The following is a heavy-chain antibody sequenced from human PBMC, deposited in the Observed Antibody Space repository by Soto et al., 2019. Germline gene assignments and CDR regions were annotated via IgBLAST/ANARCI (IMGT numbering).Heavy chain of an antibody. Sequence: ASVKVSCKASGYTFTSYAMHWVRQAPGQRLEWMGWINAGNGNTKYSQKFQGRVTITRDTSASTAYMELSSLRSEDTAVYYCAKDRGIAARPEYGYWGQGTLVTVSS. CDR1: GYTFTSYA. D-gene: IGHD6-6*01. CDR3: AKDRGIAARPEYGY. V-gene: IGHV1-3*01. J-gene: IGHJ4*02. CDR2: INAGNGNT.